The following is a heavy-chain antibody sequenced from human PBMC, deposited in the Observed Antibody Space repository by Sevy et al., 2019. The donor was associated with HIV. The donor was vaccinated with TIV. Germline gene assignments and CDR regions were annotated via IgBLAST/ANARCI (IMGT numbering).Heavy chain of an antibody. V-gene: IGHV1-69*13. CDR3: ARQPPYYDSSGYYTPCFDY. J-gene: IGHJ4*02. CDR1: GGTFSSYA. CDR2: IIPIFGTA. Sequence: ASVKVSCKASGGTFSSYAISWVRQAPGQGLEWMGGIIPIFGTANYAQKFQGRVTITADESTRTAYMELSSLRSEDTAVYYCARQPPYYDSSGYYTPCFDYWGQRTLVTVSS. D-gene: IGHD3-22*01.